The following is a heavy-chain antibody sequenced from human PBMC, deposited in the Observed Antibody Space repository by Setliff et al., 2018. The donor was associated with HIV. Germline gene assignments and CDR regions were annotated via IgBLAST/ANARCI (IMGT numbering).Heavy chain of an antibody. CDR2: INGNSGGT. D-gene: IGHD1-26*01. CDR3: ALASIVSTARWNH. CDR1: GYTFSGYY. J-gene: IGHJ4*02. V-gene: IGHV1-2*02. Sequence: ASVKVSCKASGYTFSGYYVHWVRQAPGQGLEWMGWINGNSGGTNYAQKFQGRVTMTRDTSTNTVYMELTRLTSDDTAVYYCALASIVSTARWNHWGRGTTVTVSS.